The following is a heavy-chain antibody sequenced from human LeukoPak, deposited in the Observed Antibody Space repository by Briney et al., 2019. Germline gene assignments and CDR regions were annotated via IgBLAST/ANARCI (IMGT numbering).Heavy chain of an antibody. V-gene: IGHV3-73*01. CDR1: GFTFSSYG. D-gene: IGHD3-22*01. CDR2: IRGKADSYAT. J-gene: IGHJ4*02. CDR3: SSRYGSSGY. Sequence: GGSLRLSCAASGFTFSSYGMHWVRQASGKGLEWVGRIRGKADSYATVYGASVKGRFTISRDDSKNTAYLQMNSLETEDTAVYYCSSRYGSSGYWGQGTLVTVSS.